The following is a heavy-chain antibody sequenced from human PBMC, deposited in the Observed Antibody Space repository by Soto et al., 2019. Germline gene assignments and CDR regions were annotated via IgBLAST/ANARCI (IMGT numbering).Heavy chain of an antibody. CDR2: VYYRGST. CDR1: GGSISRNDCY. V-gene: IGHV4-39*01. J-gene: IGHJ6*02. Sequence: QLQLQESGPGLVKPSETLSLTCTVSGGSISRNDCYWGWIRQPPGKGLEWIGNVYYRGSTYYTPSLKIRVTRSVDTSNTQFSRNLSSVTAADTALYYCARHWPGTGVGSMDVWGQGTTVAVSS. D-gene: IGHD1-1*01. CDR3: ARHWPGTGVGSMDV.